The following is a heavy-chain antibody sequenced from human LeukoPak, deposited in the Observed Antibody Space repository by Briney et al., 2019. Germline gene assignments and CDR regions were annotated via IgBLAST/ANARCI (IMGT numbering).Heavy chain of an antibody. D-gene: IGHD6-19*01. CDR3: ARDAAAGYSSGWDYWYFDL. CDR1: GGSISSGGYY. V-gene: IGHV4-30-2*01. Sequence: SQTLSLTCTVSGGSISSGGYYWSWIRQPSGKGLEWIGEINHSGSTNYNPSLKSRVTISVDTSKNQFSLKLSSVTAADTAVYYCARDAAAGYSSGWDYWYFDLWGRGTLVTVSS. J-gene: IGHJ2*01. CDR2: INHSGST.